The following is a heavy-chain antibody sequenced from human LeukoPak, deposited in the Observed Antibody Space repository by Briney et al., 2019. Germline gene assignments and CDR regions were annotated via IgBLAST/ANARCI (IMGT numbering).Heavy chain of an antibody. CDR2: ISYDGSNK. J-gene: IGHJ4*02. Sequence: GGSLRLSCSAAGFTFRSHAMHWVRQAPGKGLEWVAVISYDGSNKYYADSVKGRFTISRDNSKNTLYLQMNSLRAEDTAVYYCAKDIEEWLVKGGGCFDYWGQGTLVTVSS. V-gene: IGHV3-30*04. D-gene: IGHD6-19*01. CDR1: GFTFRSHA. CDR3: AKDIEEWLVKGGGCFDY.